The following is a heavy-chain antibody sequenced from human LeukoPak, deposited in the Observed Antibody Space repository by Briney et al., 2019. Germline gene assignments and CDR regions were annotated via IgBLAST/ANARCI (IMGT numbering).Heavy chain of an antibody. CDR1: GYTFTSYG. CDR3: ARGVDTAMVGYFDY. J-gene: IGHJ4*02. CDR2: ISAYNGNT. V-gene: IGHV1-18*01. Sequence: GASVKVSCKASGYTFTSYGISWVRQAPGQGLEWMGWISAYNGNTNYAQKLQGRVTMTTDTSTSTAYMELRSLRSDDAAVYYCARGVDTAMVGYFDYWGQGTLVTVSS. D-gene: IGHD5-18*01.